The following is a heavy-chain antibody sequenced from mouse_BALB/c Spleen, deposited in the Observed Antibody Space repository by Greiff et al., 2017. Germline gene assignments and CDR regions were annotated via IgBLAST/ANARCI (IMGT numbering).Heavy chain of an antibody. Sequence: DVKLQESGPELVKPGASVKISCKASGYSFTGYFMNWVKQSHGKSLEWIGRINPYNGDTFYNQKFKGKATLTVDKSSSTAHMELLSLTSEDSAVYYCGRDYRYDGAWFAYWGQGTLVTVSA. J-gene: IGHJ3*01. CDR1: GYSFTGYF. V-gene: IGHV1-37*01. CDR3: GRDYRYDGAWFAY. D-gene: IGHD2-14*01. CDR2: INPYNGDT.